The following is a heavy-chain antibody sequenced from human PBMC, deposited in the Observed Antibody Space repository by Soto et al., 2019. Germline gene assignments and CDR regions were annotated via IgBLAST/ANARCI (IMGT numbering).Heavy chain of an antibody. CDR2: INPSGGST. J-gene: IGHJ4*02. Sequence: ASVKVSCKASGYSFSRNYVVWVRQAPGQGLEWMGIINPSGGSTSYAQKFQDRVTMTRDTSTSTVYIELSSLRSEDTAVFYCARVFGTYYDIFTRLRGGRFDYWGQGTQVTVSS. V-gene: IGHV1-46*03. D-gene: IGHD3-9*01. CDR1: GYSFSRNY. CDR3: ARVFGTYYDIFTRLRGGRFDY.